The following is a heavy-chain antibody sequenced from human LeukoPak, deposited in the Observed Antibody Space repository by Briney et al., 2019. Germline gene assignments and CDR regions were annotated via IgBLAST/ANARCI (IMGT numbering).Heavy chain of an antibody. V-gene: IGHV3-48*03. CDR1: GFTFSSYE. J-gene: IGHJ6*03. D-gene: IGHD1-26*01. CDR3: ARWEVYYHHYYMDV. Sequence: GGPLRLSCAASGFTFSSYEMNWVRQAPGKGLEWVSYISSSGSTIYYADSVKGRFTISRDNAKNSLYLQMNSLRAEDTAVYYWARWEVYYHHYYMDVWGKGTKVNIS. CDR2: ISSSGSTI.